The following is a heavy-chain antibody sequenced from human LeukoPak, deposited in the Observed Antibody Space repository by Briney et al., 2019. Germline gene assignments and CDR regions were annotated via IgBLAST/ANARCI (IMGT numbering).Heavy chain of an antibody. D-gene: IGHD1-1*01. CDR3: ARLQALGWFNP. CDR2: IYYSGST. V-gene: IGHV4-59*08. J-gene: IGHJ5*02. CDR1: GGSISSYY. Sequence: SETLSLTCTVSGGSISSYYWSWIRQPPGKGLEWIGYIYYSGSTNYNPSLKSRVTISVDTSKNQFSLKLSSVTAADTAVYYCARLQALGWFNPWGQGILVTVSS.